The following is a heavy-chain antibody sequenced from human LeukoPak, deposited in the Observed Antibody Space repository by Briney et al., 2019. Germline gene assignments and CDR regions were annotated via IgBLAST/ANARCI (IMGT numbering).Heavy chain of an antibody. D-gene: IGHD3-3*01. CDR2: IYYSGST. J-gene: IGHJ4*02. V-gene: IGHV4-59*01. Sequence: SETLSLTCTVSGGSISSYYWSWIRQPPGKGLEWIGYIYYSGSTNYNPSLKSRVTISVDTSKNQFSLKLSSVTAADTAVYYCARDAYYDFWSGYYTYFDYWGQGTLVTVSS. CDR1: GGSISSYY. CDR3: ARDAYYDFWSGYYTYFDY.